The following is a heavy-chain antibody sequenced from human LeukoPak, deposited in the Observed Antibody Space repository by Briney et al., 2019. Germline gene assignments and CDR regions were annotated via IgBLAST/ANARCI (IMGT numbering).Heavy chain of an antibody. CDR1: GYTFTSYD. V-gene: IGHV1-8*01. CDR2: MNPNSGNT. J-gene: IGHJ5*02. Sequence: GASVKVSCKASGYTFTSYDINWVRPATGQGLEWMGWMNPNSGNTGYAQKFQGRVTMTRNTSISTAYMELSSLRSEDTAVYYCARAVPAAGKRAIRRGNWFDPWGQGTLVTVSS. D-gene: IGHD6-13*01. CDR3: ARAVPAAGKRAIRRGNWFDP.